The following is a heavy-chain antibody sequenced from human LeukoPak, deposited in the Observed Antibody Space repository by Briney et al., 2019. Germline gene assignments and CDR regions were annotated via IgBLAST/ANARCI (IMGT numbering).Heavy chain of an antibody. Sequence: PSETLSLTCTVSGGSISSYYWGWIRQPPGKGLEWIGSIYYSGSTYYNPSLKSRVTISVDTSKNQFSLKLSSVTAADTAVYYCARSGGIVGATTDYWGQGTLVTVSS. CDR2: IYYSGST. CDR3: ARSGGIVGATTDY. CDR1: GGSISSYY. J-gene: IGHJ4*02. D-gene: IGHD1-26*01. V-gene: IGHV4-39*07.